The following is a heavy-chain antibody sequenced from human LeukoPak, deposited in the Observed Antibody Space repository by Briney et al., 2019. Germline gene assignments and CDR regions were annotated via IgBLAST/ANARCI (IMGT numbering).Heavy chain of an antibody. J-gene: IGHJ4*02. V-gene: IGHV3-23*01. CDR3: TRNRVADTTEFAY. CDR2: LYSGGKT. CDR1: GFTFSSYA. D-gene: IGHD6-19*01. Sequence: TGGSLRLSCAASGFTFSSYAMTWVRLAPGKGLEFVSALYSGGKTYYADSVKGRFTISSDTSKNTVDVQMTSLRTEDTAIYYCTRNRVADTTEFAYWGQGTRVTVSS.